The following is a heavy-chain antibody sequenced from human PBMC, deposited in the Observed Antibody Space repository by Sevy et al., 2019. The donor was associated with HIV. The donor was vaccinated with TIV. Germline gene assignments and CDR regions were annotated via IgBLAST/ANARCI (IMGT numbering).Heavy chain of an antibody. Sequence: GGSLRLSCVASGFTFDSYWMHWDRQAPGKGLVWVSRINSDGSSTPYAYSVKGRFTISRDNAKNTLYLQLNRLGAEDTAVYYCTRGDPIVPPAGYYYHMDVWGKGTTVTVSS. V-gene: IGHV3-74*01. CDR2: INSDGSST. CDR3: TRGDPIVPPAGYYYHMDV. CDR1: GFTFDSYW. J-gene: IGHJ6*03. D-gene: IGHD1-26*01.